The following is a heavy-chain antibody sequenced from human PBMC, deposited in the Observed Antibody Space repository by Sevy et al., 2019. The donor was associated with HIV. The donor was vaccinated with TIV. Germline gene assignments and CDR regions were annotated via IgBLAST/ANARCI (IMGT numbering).Heavy chain of an antibody. J-gene: IGHJ4*02. CDR1: GYSISSGYY. CDR3: ARGDYGDYLFDY. D-gene: IGHD4-17*01. V-gene: IGHV4-38-2*02. CDR2: IYHSGGT. Sequence: SETLSLTCTVSGYSISSGYYWGWIRQPPGKGLEWIRSIYHSGGTYYNPSLKSRVTISVDTSKNQFSLKLSSVTAADTAVYYCARGDYGDYLFDYWGQGTLVTVSS.